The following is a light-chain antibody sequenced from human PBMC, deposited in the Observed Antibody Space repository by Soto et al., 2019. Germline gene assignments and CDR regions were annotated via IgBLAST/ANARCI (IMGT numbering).Light chain of an antibody. CDR3: SSFTTSSDHTVL. Sequence: QSVLTQPASVSGSPGQSVTIPCTGTRSDLGGYNYVSWYQQHPGKAPKLILYEVTNRPSGVSDRFSGSKSGNTASLTISGLQAEDGVDYFCSSFTTSSDHTVLFGGGTKLTVL. V-gene: IGLV2-14*01. CDR1: RSDLGGYNY. J-gene: IGLJ2*01. CDR2: EVT.